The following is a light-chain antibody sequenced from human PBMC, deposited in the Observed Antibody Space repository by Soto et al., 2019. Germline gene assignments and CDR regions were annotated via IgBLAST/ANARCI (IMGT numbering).Light chain of an antibody. CDR1: QSISSW. J-gene: IGKJ1*01. CDR3: QQYNSYSTWT. Sequence: DIQMTQSPSTLSASVGDRVTTTCRASQSISSWLAWYQQKPGKAPKLLIYDASSLESGVPSRFSGSGSGTEFTLTISSLQPDDFATYYCQQYNSYSTWTFGQGTKVDIK. CDR2: DAS. V-gene: IGKV1-5*01.